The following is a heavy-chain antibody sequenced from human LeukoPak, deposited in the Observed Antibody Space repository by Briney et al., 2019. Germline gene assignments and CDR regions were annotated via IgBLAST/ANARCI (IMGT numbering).Heavy chain of an antibody. CDR1: GFIFTHYG. D-gene: IGHD5-12*01. CDR2: IWYDGSNI. V-gene: IGHV3-33*01. Sequence: GRSLRLSCAASGFIFTHYGMHWVRQAPGKGLEWVAIIWYDGSNIYYVDSVKGRFTISRDNSKNTLFLQMNSLRAEDTAVYYCVRGRGESGYDYFDCWGQGTLVTVSS. J-gene: IGHJ4*02. CDR3: VRGRGESGYDYFDC.